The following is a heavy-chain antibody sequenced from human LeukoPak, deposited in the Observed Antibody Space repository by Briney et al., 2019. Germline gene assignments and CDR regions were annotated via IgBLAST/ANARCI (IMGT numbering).Heavy chain of an antibody. V-gene: IGHV3-21*01. CDR2: ISSSSSYI. D-gene: IGHD1-26*01. J-gene: IGHJ4*02. CDR3: ARGPKYSGSYPYHFDY. Sequence: GGSLRLSCAASAFTFSRYGMHWVRQAPGKGLEWVSSISSSSSYIYYADSVKGRFTISRDNAKNSLYLQMNSLRAEDTAVYYCARGPKYSGSYPYHFDYWGQGTLVTVSS. CDR1: AFTFSRYG.